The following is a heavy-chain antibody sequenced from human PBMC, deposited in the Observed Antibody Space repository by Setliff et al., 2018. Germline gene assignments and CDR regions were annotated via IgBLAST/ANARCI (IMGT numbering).Heavy chain of an antibody. J-gene: IGHJ4*02. CDR3: ARGWAALGIIGY. D-gene: IGHD7-27*01. Sequence: ASVKVSCKASGYTFTSYDINWVRQATGQGLEWMGWVNPNSGNTGYAQKFQGRVTMTRNTSISTAYMELSSLTSEDTAAYYCARGWAALGIIGYWGQGTLVTVSS. V-gene: IGHV1-8*02. CDR1: GYTFTSYD. CDR2: VNPNSGNT.